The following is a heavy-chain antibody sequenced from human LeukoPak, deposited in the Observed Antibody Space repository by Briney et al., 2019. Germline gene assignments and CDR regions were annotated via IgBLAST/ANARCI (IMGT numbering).Heavy chain of an antibody. CDR2: ISHSGSSI. CDR1: GFTFSNYL. V-gene: IGHV3-23*01. CDR3: AMALDY. J-gene: IGHJ4*02. Sequence: GGSLRLSCVASGFTFSNYLINWVRQAPGKGLEWGSGISHSGSSIYYADSVKGRFTISRDNSKNTLYLQMDRLRVEDTAVYYCAMALDYWGQGTLVTVSS.